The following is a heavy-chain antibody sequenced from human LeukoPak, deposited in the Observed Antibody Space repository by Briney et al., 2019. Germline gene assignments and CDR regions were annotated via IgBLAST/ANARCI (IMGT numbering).Heavy chain of an antibody. CDR1: GGSISSSY. V-gene: IGHV4-59*08. Sequence: SETLSLTCTVSGGSISSSYWSWIRQPPGKGLQWIGYIHNSGSTDSTASLKSRVAVSIDTSKNQFSLKLSSVTAADTAIYYCARRGEHSGSLRGWYFDLWGRGTLVTVSS. CDR3: ARRGEHSGSLRGWYFDL. J-gene: IGHJ2*01. CDR2: IHNSGST. D-gene: IGHD6-19*01.